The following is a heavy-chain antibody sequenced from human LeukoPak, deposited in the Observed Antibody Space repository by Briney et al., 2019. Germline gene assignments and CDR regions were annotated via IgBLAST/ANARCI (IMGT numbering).Heavy chain of an antibody. Sequence: PGGSLRLSCAASGFTFSGSAMHWVRQASGKGLEWVDRIRSKANSYATAYAASVKGRFTISRDDSKNTAYLQMNSLKTEDTAVYYCTRPDYYDSSGYYCADYYGMDVWGQGTTVTVSS. D-gene: IGHD3-22*01. J-gene: IGHJ6*02. CDR2: IRSKANSYAT. CDR3: TRPDYYDSSGYYCADYYGMDV. CDR1: GFTFSGSA. V-gene: IGHV3-73*01.